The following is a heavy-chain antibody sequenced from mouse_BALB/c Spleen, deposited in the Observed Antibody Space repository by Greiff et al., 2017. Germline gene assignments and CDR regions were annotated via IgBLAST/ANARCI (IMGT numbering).Heavy chain of an antibody. CDR2: IDPFNGGT. CDR3: ARDGDGFDY. CDR1: GYSFTSYY. J-gene: IGHJ2*01. V-gene: IGHV1S135*01. Sequence: EVQLVESGPELMKPGASVKISCKASGYSFTSYYMHWVKQSHGKSLEWIGYIDPFNGGTSYNQKFKGKATLTVDKSSSTAYMHLSSLTSEDSAVYYCARDGDGFDYWGQGNTLTVSS. D-gene: IGHD2-3*01.